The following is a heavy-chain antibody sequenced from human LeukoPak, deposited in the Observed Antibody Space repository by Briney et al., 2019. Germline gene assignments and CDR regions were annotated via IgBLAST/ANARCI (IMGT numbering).Heavy chain of an antibody. CDR3: ARRSLLWFGELRNWFDP. Sequence: PSETLSLTCAVYGGSFSGYYWSWIRQPPGKGLEWIGEINHSGSTNYNPSLKSRVTISVDTSKNQFSLKLSSVTAADTAVYYCARRSLLWFGELRNWFDPWGQGTLVTVS. D-gene: IGHD3-10*01. J-gene: IGHJ5*02. CDR2: INHSGST. V-gene: IGHV4-34*01. CDR1: GGSFSGYY.